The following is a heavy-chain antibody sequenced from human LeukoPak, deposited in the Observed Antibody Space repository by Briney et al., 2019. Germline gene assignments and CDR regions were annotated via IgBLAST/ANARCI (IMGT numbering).Heavy chain of an antibody. CDR3: ARHLRSASGSYYWSDS. CDR1: GDSISSGSDYY. V-gene: IGHV4-39*01. J-gene: IGHJ5*01. Sequence: SETLSLTCTVSGDSISSGSDYYWGWIRQPPEKGLEWIGGIYYSGSTYYNPSLKSRVTISVDTSKNQFSLKLSSVTAADAAVYYCARHLRSASGSYYWSDSWGQGALVTVSS. D-gene: IGHD1-26*01. CDR2: IYYSGST.